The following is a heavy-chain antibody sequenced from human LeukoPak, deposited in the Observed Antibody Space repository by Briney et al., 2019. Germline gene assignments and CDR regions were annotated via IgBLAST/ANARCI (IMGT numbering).Heavy chain of an antibody. CDR2: INQDGSKI. J-gene: IGHJ4*02. CDR1: GFTFSLYY. CDR3: ARDVGYIDHVVESVYFDY. D-gene: IGHD2-15*01. V-gene: IGHV3-7*04. Sequence: SGGSLRLSCAASGFTFSLYYMSWVRQAPGKGLEWVANINQDGSKIYYVDSVKGRFTISKDNAKNSLYLQMNSPRAEDTAVYYCARDVGYIDHVVESVYFDYWGQGILVTVSS.